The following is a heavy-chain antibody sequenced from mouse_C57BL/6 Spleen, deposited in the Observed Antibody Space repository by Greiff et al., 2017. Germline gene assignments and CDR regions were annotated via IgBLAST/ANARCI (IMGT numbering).Heavy chain of an antibody. CDR3: TRASVTTGFDD. Sequence: EVKLVESGEGVVKPGGSLKLSCAASGFTFSSYAMSWVRQTPEKRLEWVAYISSGGDYIYYADTVKGRFTISRDNARNTLYLQMSSLKSEDTAMYYCTRASVTTGFDDWGQGTTLTVSS. CDR2: ISSGGDYI. V-gene: IGHV5-9-1*02. D-gene: IGHD2-12*01. CDR1: GFTFSSYA. J-gene: IGHJ2*01.